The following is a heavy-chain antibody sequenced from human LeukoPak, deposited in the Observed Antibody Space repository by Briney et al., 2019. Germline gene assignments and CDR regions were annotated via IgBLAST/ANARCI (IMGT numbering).Heavy chain of an antibody. J-gene: IGHJ5*02. CDR2: IYTSGST. CDR1: GYSITSDYY. Sequence: SETLSLTCTVSGYSITSDYYWSWIRQPAGKGLEWIGRIYTSGSTNYNPSLKSRVTMSVDTSKSQFSLKLSSVTAADTAVYYCARVLSSGWYKGWFDPWGQGTLVTVSS. V-gene: IGHV4-4*07. D-gene: IGHD6-19*01. CDR3: ARVLSSGWYKGWFDP.